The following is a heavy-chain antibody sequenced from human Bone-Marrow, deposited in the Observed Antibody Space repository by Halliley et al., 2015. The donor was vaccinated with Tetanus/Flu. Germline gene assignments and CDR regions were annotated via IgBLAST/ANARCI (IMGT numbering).Heavy chain of an antibody. D-gene: IGHD3-22*01. CDR3: ARSDSGAYHPLFDY. CDR1: GFIFSSYS. J-gene: IGHJ4*02. CDR2: IWSTSTYI. Sequence: SLRLSCAASGFIFSSYSMNWVRQAPGKGLEWVSSIWSTSTYIYYADSVKGRFTISRDNAENSLYLQMNSLRAEDTAVYYCARSDSGAYHPLFDYWGLGTLVTVSS. V-gene: IGHV3-21*04.